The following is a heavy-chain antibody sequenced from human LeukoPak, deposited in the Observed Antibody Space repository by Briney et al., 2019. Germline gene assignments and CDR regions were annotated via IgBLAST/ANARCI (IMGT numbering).Heavy chain of an antibody. V-gene: IGHV3-30*02. J-gene: IGHJ2*01. CDR1: GFTFSSYA. CDR3: AKDRSSSAPYWYFDL. D-gene: IGHD6-6*01. Sequence: GGSLRLSCAASGFTFSSYAMSWVRQAPGKGLEWVAFIRYDGSNKYYADSVKGRFTISRDNSKNTLYLQMNSLRAEDTAVYYCAKDRSSSAPYWYFDLWGRGTLVTVSS. CDR2: IRYDGSNK.